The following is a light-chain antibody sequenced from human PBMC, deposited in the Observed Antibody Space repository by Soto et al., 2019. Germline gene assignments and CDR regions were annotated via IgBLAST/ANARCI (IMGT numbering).Light chain of an antibody. CDR2: EVS. V-gene: IGLV2-8*01. Sequence: QSALTQPPSASGSPGQSVTISCTGTSSDVGGYNYVSWYQQHPGKAPKLMIYEVSKRPSGVPDRFSGSKSGNTASLTVSGLQAEEEADYYCNSYAGSNNWVFGGGTQLTAL. CDR1: SSDVGGYNY. J-gene: IGLJ3*02. CDR3: NSYAGSNNWV.